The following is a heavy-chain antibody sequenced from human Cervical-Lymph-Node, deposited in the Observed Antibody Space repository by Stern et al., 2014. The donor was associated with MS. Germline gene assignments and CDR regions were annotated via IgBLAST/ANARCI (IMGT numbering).Heavy chain of an antibody. CDR3: ARGPPNTAMATGWFDP. Sequence: QVQLVQSGAEVKTPAASVQVSCNASGYTFTSYDLHWVRQATGQGLEWMGWMNPNSGNTGYAQKFQGRVTMTRNTSISTAYMELSSLRSEDTAVYYCARGPPNTAMATGWFDPWGQGTLVTVSS. CDR1: GYTFTSYD. J-gene: IGHJ5*02. D-gene: IGHD5-18*01. V-gene: IGHV1-8*01. CDR2: MNPNSGNT.